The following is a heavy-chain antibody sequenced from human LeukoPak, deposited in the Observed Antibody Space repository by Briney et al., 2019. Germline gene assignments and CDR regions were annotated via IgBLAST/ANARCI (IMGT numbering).Heavy chain of an antibody. V-gene: IGHV4-30-2*01. CDR3: ARGRKFPMVRGVPTRHYFDY. J-gene: IGHJ4*02. Sequence: SETLSLTCTVSGGSISSGGYYWSWIRQPPGKGLEWIGYIYHSGSTYYNPSLKSRVTISVDTSKNQFSLKLSSVTAADTAVYYCARGRKFPMVRGVPTRHYFDYWGQGTLVTVSS. CDR2: IYHSGST. D-gene: IGHD3-10*01. CDR1: GGSISSGGYY.